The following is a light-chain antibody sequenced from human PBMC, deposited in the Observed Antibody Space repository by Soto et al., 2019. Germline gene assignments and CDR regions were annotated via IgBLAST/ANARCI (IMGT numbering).Light chain of an antibody. V-gene: IGLV2-14*01. CDR2: EVS. J-gene: IGLJ3*02. CDR3: SSYTISNTWV. CDR1: SSDVGSYNY. Sequence: QSALTQPASVSGSPGQWITISCTGTSSDVGSYNYVSWYQQHPGKAPKLMIYEVSNRPSGVSNRFSGSKSGNTASLTISGLQAEDEADYYCSSYTISNTWVFGGGTKLTVL.